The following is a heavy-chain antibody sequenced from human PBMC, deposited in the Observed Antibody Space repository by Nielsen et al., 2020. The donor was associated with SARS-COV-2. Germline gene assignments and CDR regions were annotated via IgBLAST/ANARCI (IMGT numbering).Heavy chain of an antibody. CDR3: ARGVPAAMFSFYYYGMDV. CDR2: INPNSGGT. CDR1: GYTFTGYY. V-gene: IGHV1-2*06. D-gene: IGHD2-2*01. J-gene: IGHJ6*02. Sequence: ASVKVSCKASGYTFTGYYMHWARQAPGQGLEWMGRINPNSGGTNYAQKFQGRVTMTRDTSISTAYMELSRLRSDDTAVYHCARGVPAAMFSFYYYGMDVWGQGTTVTVSS.